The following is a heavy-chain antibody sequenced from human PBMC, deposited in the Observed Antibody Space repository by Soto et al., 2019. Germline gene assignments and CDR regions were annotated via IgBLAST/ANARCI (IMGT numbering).Heavy chain of an antibody. V-gene: IGHV1-8*02. CDR2: MNPGSGKT. J-gene: IGHJ5*02. CDR1: GYTFINFD. Sequence: ASVKVSCKASGYTFINFDISWVRQAAGQGLEWLGWMNPGSGKTGYASKFQGRVAMTRDASTGTSHLELSSLTSDDTAVYYCARRAAAETLNGFGPWGQGTLFTV. D-gene: IGHD6-25*01. CDR3: ARRAAAETLNGFGP.